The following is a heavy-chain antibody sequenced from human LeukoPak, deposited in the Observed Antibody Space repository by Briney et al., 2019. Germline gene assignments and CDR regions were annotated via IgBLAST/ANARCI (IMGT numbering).Heavy chain of an antibody. V-gene: IGHV1-69*05. D-gene: IGHD1-26*01. Sequence: ASVKVSCKASGGTFSSYAISWARQAPGQGLEWMGGIIPIFGTANYAQKFQGRVTITTDESTSTAYMELRSLRSDDTAVYYCARGRYSGSRNRESNWFDPWGQGTLVTVSS. CDR3: ARGRYSGSRNRESNWFDP. CDR2: IIPIFGTA. J-gene: IGHJ5*02. CDR1: GGTFSSYA.